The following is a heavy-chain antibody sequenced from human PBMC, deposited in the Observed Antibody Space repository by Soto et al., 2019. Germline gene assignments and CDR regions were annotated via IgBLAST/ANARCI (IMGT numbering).Heavy chain of an antibody. CDR2: TSYTGNT. CDR3: ARALVTDYNSRDYHYYFAMDV. J-gene: IGHJ6*02. V-gene: IGHV4-59*02. D-gene: IGHD6-13*01. CDR1: GGSVTSHH. Sequence: SETLSLTCFVSGGSVTSHHWSWIRQFPGQGLEWIAYTSYTGNTNYNPSLQSRVTISLDTSKNQLSRKLTSMTAADTAVYYCARALVTDYNSRDYHYYFAMDVWGQGTSVTVSS.